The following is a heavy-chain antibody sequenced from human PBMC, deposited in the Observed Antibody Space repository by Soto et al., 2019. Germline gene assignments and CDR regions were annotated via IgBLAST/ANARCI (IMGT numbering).Heavy chain of an antibody. Sequence: QVQLQQWGAGPLRPLETLSLTCGVSGGSFSGYYWAWIRQSPGKGLEWMGEINDRGSINYNPSLNSRDSISVDTSKNHYSLNLRSVTAADTAVYYCARESHDILTGPPWVWYFDLWGRGTLVTVSS. CDR3: ARESHDILTGPPWVWYFDL. CDR1: GGSFSGYY. J-gene: IGHJ2*01. V-gene: IGHV4-34*01. CDR2: INDRGSI. D-gene: IGHD3-9*01.